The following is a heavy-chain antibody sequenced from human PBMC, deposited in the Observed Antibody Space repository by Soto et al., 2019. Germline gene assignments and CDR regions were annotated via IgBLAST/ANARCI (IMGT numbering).Heavy chain of an antibody. D-gene: IGHD2-21*02. CDR2: IYSSGTT. CDR1: GGSISGFY. V-gene: IGHV4-4*07. Sequence: SETLSLTCTAAGGSISGFYWTWVRQPAGKGLEWMGRIYSSGTTKYNPSLRNRLTRSVDKSTDQYPLNLESMTAAATHAYFCARGPICCDDCYLDVWVQGTTVTVPS. CDR3: ARGPICCDDCYLDV. J-gene: IGHJ6*01.